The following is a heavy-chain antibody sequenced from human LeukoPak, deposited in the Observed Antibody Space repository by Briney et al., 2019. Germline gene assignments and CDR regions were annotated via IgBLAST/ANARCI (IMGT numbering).Heavy chain of an antibody. CDR3: ANPQSRGYDYLDY. V-gene: IGHV3-53*05. J-gene: IGHJ4*02. Sequence: GGSLRLSCEVSGFTVSNNYMSWVRQAPGKGLEWVSVIYGGRNNTHYADSVKGRFTISRDNSKNTLYLQMSSLRGDDTAVYYCANPQSRGYDYLDYWGQGTLVTVSS. CDR1: GFTVSNNY. CDR2: IYGGRNNT. D-gene: IGHD5-12*01.